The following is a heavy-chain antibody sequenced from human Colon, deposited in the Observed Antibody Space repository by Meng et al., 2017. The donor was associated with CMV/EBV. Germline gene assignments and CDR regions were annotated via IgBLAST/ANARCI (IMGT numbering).Heavy chain of an antibody. CDR2: ISFDGKTK. J-gene: IGHJ6*02. D-gene: IGHD2-15*01. CDR1: EFTSSSYA. V-gene: IGHV3-30*04. Sequence: GGSLRLSCTASEFTSSSYALHWVRQAPGKGLEWVALISFDGKTKYNTDSVKGRFTISRDRSKNTLYLHIDSLRADDTAVYYCARAGDIVEVSDPLRDNYYYYGMDLWGQGTTVTVSS. CDR3: ARAGDIVEVSDPLRDNYYYYGMDL.